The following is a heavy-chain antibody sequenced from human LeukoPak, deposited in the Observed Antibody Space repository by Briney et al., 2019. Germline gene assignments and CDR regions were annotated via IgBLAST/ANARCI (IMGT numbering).Heavy chain of an antibody. CDR3: AKSITMIVVVELDAFDI. D-gene: IGHD3-22*01. Sequence: GGSLRLSCAASGFTFRSYSMNWARQAPGKGLEWVSYISSSSSTIYYADSVKGRFTISRDNAKNSLYLQMNSLRAEDTAVYYCAKSITMIVVVELDAFDIWGQGTMVTVSS. J-gene: IGHJ3*02. CDR1: GFTFRSYS. V-gene: IGHV3-48*04. CDR2: ISSSSSTI.